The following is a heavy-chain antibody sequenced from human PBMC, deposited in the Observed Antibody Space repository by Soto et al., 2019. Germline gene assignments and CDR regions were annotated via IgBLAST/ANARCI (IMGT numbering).Heavy chain of an antibody. D-gene: IGHD4-17*01. CDR3: AKDGPVSTFDY. Sequence: GGSLRLSCAASGFTFSDYYMSWVRQAPGKGLQWDSAISGSGISTYYADSVKGRFTISRDNTKKTLFLQMNSLRAGDTAVYYCAKDGPVSTFDYWGQGTLVTVSS. J-gene: IGHJ4*02. CDR2: ISGSGIST. V-gene: IGHV3-23*01. CDR1: GFTFSDYY.